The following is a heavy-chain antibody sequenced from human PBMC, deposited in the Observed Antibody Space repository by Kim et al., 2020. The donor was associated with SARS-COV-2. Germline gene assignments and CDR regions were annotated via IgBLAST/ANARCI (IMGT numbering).Heavy chain of an antibody. Sequence: GGSLRLSCAASGFSFNTFWMSWVRQAPGKGLEWLSNINQDGSEKKLVDSVKGRFTISRDNAENSVYLQMNSLRVEDSAVYYCARDAWAQRWTDGFDNWGQAPLVTVSS. V-gene: IGHV3-7*01. D-gene: IGHD4-17*01. J-gene: IGHJ4*02. CDR2: INQDGSEK. CDR1: GFSFNTFW. CDR3: ARDAWAQRWTDGFDN.